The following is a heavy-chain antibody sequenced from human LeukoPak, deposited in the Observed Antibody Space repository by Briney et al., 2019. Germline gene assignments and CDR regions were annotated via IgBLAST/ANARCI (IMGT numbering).Heavy chain of an antibody. CDR2: INHGRST. CDR1: GGSFSGYF. Sequence: PSETLSLTCAVYGGSFSGYFWSWIRQPPGKGLEWIGEINHGRSTNYNASLKSRVTISVDASKNQFSLKLSPVTATDTAVYYCAREDGSGNHFDYWGQGAQVTVSS. CDR3: AREDGSGNHFDY. D-gene: IGHD3-10*01. J-gene: IGHJ4*02. V-gene: IGHV4-34*01.